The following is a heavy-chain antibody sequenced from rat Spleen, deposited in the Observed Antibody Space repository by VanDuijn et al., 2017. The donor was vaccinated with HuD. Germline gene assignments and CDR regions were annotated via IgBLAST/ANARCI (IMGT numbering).Heavy chain of an antibody. Sequence: EVQLVESGGGLVQPGGSLKLSCVASGFTFNNYWMTWIRQAPGKGLEGVATINQTDGSTHYPDSVKGRFTISRDNAKSTLYLQMNSLRSEDTATYYCTRDWEGYFDYWGQGVMVTVSS. CDR1: GFTFNNYW. CDR3: TRDWEGYFDY. CDR2: INQTDGST. J-gene: IGHJ2*01. D-gene: IGHD5-1*01. V-gene: IGHV5-31*01.